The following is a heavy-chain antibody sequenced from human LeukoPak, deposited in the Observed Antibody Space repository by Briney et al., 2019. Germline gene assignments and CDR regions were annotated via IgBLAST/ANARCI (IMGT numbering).Heavy chain of an antibody. D-gene: IGHD4-23*01. CDR3: TKYGGGPANYFDS. Sequence: SETLSLTCTVSGDSISAYYWSWVRQPPGKGLKWIAFVHKTGSINYNPSLKSRATISMDTSNSQFSLHVNSVTAADTAVYYCTKYGGGPANYFDSWGPGTLVTVSP. CDR2: VHKTGSI. V-gene: IGHV4-59*08. J-gene: IGHJ4*02. CDR1: GDSISAYY.